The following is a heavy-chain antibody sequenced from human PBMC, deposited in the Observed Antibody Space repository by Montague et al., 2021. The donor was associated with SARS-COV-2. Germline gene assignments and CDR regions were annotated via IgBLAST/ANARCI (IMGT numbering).Heavy chain of an antibody. CDR2: MHFTGKT. J-gene: IGHJ4*02. V-gene: IGHV4-4*07. Sequence: SETLSLTCSVSGDSITNHYWSWIRQPAGKGLEWIGRMHFTGKTNFSPLFSSRLTMSADTSKNQFSLKLPSVTAADTAIYFCARDRFDFGAGRQGTIDFWGQGTLVTVSS. CDR3: ARDRFDFGAGRQGTIDF. CDR1: GDSITNHY. D-gene: IGHD3-10*01.